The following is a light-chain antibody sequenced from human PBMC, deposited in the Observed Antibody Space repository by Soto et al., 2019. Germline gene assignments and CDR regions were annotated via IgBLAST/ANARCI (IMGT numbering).Light chain of an antibody. J-gene: IGLJ3*02. CDR1: SGSIASNY. CDR3: QSYDATNQV. Sequence: NFMLTQPHSVSESPGKTVIISCTRSSGSIASNYVQWYQQRPGSSPTTVIYEDNQRPSGVPDRFSGSIDSSSNSASLTISGLETEDEAYYFCQSYDATNQVFGGGTKVTVL. CDR2: EDN. V-gene: IGLV6-57*01.